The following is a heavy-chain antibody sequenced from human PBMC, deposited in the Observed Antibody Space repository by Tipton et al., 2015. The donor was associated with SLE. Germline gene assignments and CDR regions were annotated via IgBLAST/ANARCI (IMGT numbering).Heavy chain of an antibody. J-gene: IGHJ1*01. CDR2: SSGYGGTS. Sequence: SLRLSCAASGFNFYKYAMNWVRQAPGKGLEWVSGSSGYGGTSFYADSVRGRFAVSRDNSKNILFLHTTNLRVEDTAVYFCAKNPQFFTISRGAEYFQYWGQGTLVTVSS. CDR3: AKNPQFFTISRGAEYFQY. D-gene: IGHD3-3*01. CDR1: GFNFYKYA. V-gene: IGHV3-23*01.